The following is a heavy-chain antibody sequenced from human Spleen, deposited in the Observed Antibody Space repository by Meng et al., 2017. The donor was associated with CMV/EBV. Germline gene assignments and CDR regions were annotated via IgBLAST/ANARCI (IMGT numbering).Heavy chain of an antibody. D-gene: IGHD2-2*01. CDR3: ARYVVVVPAARGYFDY. J-gene: IGHJ4*02. CDR2: IYYSGST. V-gene: IGHV4-59*12. Sequence: SETLSLTCTVSGGSISSYYWSWIRQPPGKGLEWIGYIYYSGSTNYNPSLKSRVTISVDTSKNQFSLKLSSVTAADTAVYYCARYVVVVPAARGYFDYWGQGTLVTVSS. CDR1: GGSISSYY.